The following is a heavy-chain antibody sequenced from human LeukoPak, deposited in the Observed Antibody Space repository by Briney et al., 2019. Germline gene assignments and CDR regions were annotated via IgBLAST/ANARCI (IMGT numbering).Heavy chain of an antibody. CDR2: INHSGST. J-gene: IGHJ5*02. D-gene: IGHD5-18*01. V-gene: IGHV4-34*01. CDR3: ARGGYSYGRGWFDP. Sequence: PSETLSLTCAVYGGSFSGYYWGWVRQPPGKGLEWVGEINHSGSTNYNPSLKSRVTISVDTSKNQFSLKLSSVTAADTAVFYCARGGYSYGRGWFDPWGQGTLVTVSS. CDR1: GGSFSGYY.